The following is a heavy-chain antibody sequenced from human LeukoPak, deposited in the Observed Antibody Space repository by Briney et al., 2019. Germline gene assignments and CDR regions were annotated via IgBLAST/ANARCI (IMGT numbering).Heavy chain of an antibody. CDR2: INSDGSST. CDR3: ARYCSSTSCYANFDY. D-gene: IGHD2-2*01. CDR1: GFTLSNYW. Sequence: GESLRLSCAASGFTLSNYWMHWVRQVPGKGLAWVSRINSDGSSTSYADSVKGRFTISRDNAKNTLYLQMNSLRAEDTAVYYCARYCSSTSCYANFDYWGQGTLVTVSS. J-gene: IGHJ4*02. V-gene: IGHV3-74*01.